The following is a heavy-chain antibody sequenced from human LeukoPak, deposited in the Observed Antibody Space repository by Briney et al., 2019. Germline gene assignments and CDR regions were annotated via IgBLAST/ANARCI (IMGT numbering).Heavy chain of an antibody. V-gene: IGHV3-30-3*01. CDR3: AREGYSYTIDY. D-gene: IGHD5-18*01. CDR2: ISYDGSNK. J-gene: IGHJ4*02. Sequence: GGSLRLSCAASGFTFSSYAMHWVRPAPGKGLEWVAVISYDGSNKYYADSVKGRFTISRDNSKNTLYLQMNSLRAEDTAVYYCAREGYSYTIDYWGQGTLVTVSS. CDR1: GFTFSSYA.